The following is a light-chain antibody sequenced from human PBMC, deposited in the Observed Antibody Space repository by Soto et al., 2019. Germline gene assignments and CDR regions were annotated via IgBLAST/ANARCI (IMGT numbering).Light chain of an antibody. J-gene: IGKJ2*02. CDR2: GAS. CDR1: QSVNLN. Sequence: EIMMTQSPGTLSVSPGEGATLSCTASQSVNLNLAWYQQKPGQPPRLLLYGASTRATGIPVRFRGSGSGTDFTLIISRLEPEDFAMYYCQQYGTSPCTFGQGTRLEIK. CDR3: QQYGTSPCT. V-gene: IGKV3-20*01.